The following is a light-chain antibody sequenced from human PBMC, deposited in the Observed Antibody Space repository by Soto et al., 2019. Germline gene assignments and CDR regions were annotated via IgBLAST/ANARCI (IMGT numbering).Light chain of an antibody. CDR2: EVT. J-gene: IGLJ1*01. CDR3: SSYTTSSTRV. CDR1: SSDVGIYNY. V-gene: IGLV2-14*01. Sequence: QSALTQPASVSGSTGQSITISCTGSSSDVGIYNYVSWYQQHPGKVPKLIIYEVTNRPSGVSNRFSGSKSGNTASLTISGLQAEDDADYYCSSYTTSSTRVFGTGTKFT.